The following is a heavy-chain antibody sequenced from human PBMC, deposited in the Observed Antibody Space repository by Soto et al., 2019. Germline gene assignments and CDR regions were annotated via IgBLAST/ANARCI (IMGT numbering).Heavy chain of an antibody. D-gene: IGHD1-1*01. CDR3: ARQSRLPGTYGEYYFDY. V-gene: IGHV4-30-4*01. CDR2: IYYSGST. Sequence: PSETLSLTCTVSGCSISSGDYYWTWIRQPPGKGLEWIGYIYYSGSTYYNPSLKSGVTISVDTSKNQFSLKLSSVTAADTAVYYCARQSRLPGTYGEYYFDYWGQGTLVTVSS. J-gene: IGHJ4*02. CDR1: GCSISSGDYY.